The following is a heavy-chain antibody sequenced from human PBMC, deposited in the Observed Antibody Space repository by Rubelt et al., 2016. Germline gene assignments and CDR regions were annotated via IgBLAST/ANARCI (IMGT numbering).Heavy chain of an antibody. J-gene: IGHJ4*02. V-gene: IGHV2-5*02. CDR3: VHSLVTPAFFDY. Sequence: QITLKESGPTLVKPTQTLTLTCTFSGFSLRTSGVGVGWIRQPPGKALEWLALIYWDGDKRYSPSLKSRLPITKDTSKNQVVLTMNNMDPVDTATYYCVHSLVTPAFFDYWGQGTLVTVSS. CDR1: GFSLRTSGVG. CDR2: IYWDGDK. D-gene: IGHD4-23*01.